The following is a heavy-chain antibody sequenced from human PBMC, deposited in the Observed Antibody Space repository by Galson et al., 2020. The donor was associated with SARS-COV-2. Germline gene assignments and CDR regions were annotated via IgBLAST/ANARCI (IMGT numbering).Heavy chain of an antibody. CDR3: ARVASGITMVRGVIITSPYYFDY. V-gene: IGHV4-59*01. CDR2: IYYSGST. CDR1: GGSISSYY. J-gene: IGHJ4*02. D-gene: IGHD3-10*01. Sequence: ASETLSLTCTVSGGSISSYYWSWIRQPPGKGLEWIGYIYYSGSTNYNPSLKSRVTISVDTSKNQFSLKLSSVTAADTAVYYCARVASGITMVRGVIITSPYYFDYWGQGTLVTVSS.